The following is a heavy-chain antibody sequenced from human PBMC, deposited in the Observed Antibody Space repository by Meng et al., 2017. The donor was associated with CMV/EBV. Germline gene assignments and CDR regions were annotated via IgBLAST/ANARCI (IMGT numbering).Heavy chain of an antibody. CDR2: IKQDGSEK. CDR3: ARDQGYFDY. Sequence: GESLKISCAASGFTFSSYWMSWVRQAPGKGLEWVANIKQDGSEKYYVDSVKGRFTISRDNAKNSLYLQMNSLRAEDTAVYYCARDQGYFDYWGQGTLVPSPQ. J-gene: IGHJ4*02. V-gene: IGHV3-7*01. CDR1: GFTFSSYW.